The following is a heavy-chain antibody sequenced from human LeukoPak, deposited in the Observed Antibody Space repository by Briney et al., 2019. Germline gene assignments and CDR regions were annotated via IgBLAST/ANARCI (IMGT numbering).Heavy chain of an antibody. CDR3: ARGPSYYDSTGYYYWFDP. CDR2: MHPNSGNT. Sequence: ASVKVSCKASGYTFTGYYMHWVRQAPGQGLEWMGWMHPNSGNTGYAQKFQGRVTITRNTSISTAYMELSSLRSEDTAVYFCARGPSYYDSTGYYYWFDPWGQGTLVTVSS. CDR1: GYTFTGYY. D-gene: IGHD3-22*01. J-gene: IGHJ5*02. V-gene: IGHV1-8*03.